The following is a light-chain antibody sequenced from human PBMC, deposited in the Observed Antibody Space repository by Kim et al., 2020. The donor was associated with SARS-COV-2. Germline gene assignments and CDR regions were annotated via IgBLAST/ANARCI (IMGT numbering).Light chain of an antibody. CDR1: SLRRYY. V-gene: IGLV3-19*01. CDR2: GRN. CDR3: NSRDSSETVL. Sequence: SSELTQDPAVSVALGQTVKITCQGDSLRRYYASWYQQKPGQAPVLVIYGRNNRPSVIPDRLSGSTSGNTASLIITGAQAEDEADYYCNSRDSSETVLFGGGTKVTVL. J-gene: IGLJ2*01.